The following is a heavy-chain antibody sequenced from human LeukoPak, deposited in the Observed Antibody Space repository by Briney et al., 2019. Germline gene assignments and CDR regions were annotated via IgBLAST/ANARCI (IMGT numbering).Heavy chain of an antibody. J-gene: IGHJ4*02. D-gene: IGHD3-9*01. CDR1: GFTFSSYA. V-gene: IGHV3-23*01. CDR2: ISGSGGST. CDR3: ARNDRYFDWLSIGYYFDY. Sequence: PGGSLRLSCAASGFTFSSYAMSWVRQAPGKGLEWVSAISGSGGSTYYADSVKGRFTISRDNSKNTLYLQMNSLRAEDTAVYYCARNDRYFDWLSIGYYFDYWGQGTLVTVSS.